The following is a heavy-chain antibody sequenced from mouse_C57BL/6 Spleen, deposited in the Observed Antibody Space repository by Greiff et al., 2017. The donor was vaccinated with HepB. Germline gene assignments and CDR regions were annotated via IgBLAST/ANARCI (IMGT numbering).Heavy chain of an antibody. Sequence: VQLQQPGAELVKPGASVKLSCKASGYTFTSYWMQWVKQRPGQGLEWIGEIDPSDSYTNYNQKFKGKATLTVDTSSSTAYMQLSSLTSEDSAVYYCARSPSYGNYAMDYWGQGTSVTVSS. J-gene: IGHJ4*01. CDR1: GYTFTSYW. D-gene: IGHD2-10*01. CDR2: IDPSDSYT. V-gene: IGHV1-50*01. CDR3: ARSPSYGNYAMDY.